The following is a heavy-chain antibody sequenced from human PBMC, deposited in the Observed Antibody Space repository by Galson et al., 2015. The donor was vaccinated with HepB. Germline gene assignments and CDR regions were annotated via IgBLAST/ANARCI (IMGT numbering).Heavy chain of an antibody. V-gene: IGHV3-21*01. CDR1: GFIFSDYS. CDR3: ARVPDYDSIGRSDY. J-gene: IGHJ4*02. CDR2: ITISSSHK. Sequence: SLRLSCAVSGFIFSDYSMNWVRQAPGKGLEWVSSITISSSHKNYADSVKGQFTISRDNAKNSLYLEMNSLRAEDTAVYYCARVPDYDSIGRSDYWGQGTLVTVSS. D-gene: IGHD3-22*01.